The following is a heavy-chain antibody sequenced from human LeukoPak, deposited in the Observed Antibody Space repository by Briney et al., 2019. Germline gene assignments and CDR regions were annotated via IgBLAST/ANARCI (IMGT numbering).Heavy chain of an antibody. Sequence: EASVKVSCKASGGTFSSYAISWVRQAPGQGLEWMGRIIPILGIANYAQKFRGRVTITADKSTSTAYMELSSLRSEDTAVYYCAQKAPKELRRAYYYYGMDVWGQGTTVTVSS. D-gene: IGHD1-7*01. CDR2: IIPILGIA. CDR1: GGTFSSYA. V-gene: IGHV1-69*04. J-gene: IGHJ6*02. CDR3: AQKAPKELRRAYYYYGMDV.